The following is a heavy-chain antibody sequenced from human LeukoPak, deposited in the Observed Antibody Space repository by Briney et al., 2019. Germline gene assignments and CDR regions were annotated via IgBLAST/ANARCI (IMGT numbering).Heavy chain of an antibody. CDR1: GYTFTNYG. V-gene: IGHV1-18*01. CDR3: ARSLSRTCGGGSCYLASQSYYYGMDV. D-gene: IGHD2-15*01. CDR2: ISANNGNT. Sequence: ASVKVSCKASGYTFTNYGLTWVRQAPGQGLEWMGWISANNGNTNYAQKYQGRVTMTTDTSTSTAYMELRSLRSDDTAVYYCARSLSRTCGGGSCYLASQSYYYGMDVWGQGTTVTVSS. J-gene: IGHJ6*02.